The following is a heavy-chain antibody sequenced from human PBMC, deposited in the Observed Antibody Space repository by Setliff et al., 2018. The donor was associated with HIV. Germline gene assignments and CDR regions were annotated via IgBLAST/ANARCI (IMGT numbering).Heavy chain of an antibody. J-gene: IGHJ2*01. CDR2: IYNSGST. D-gene: IGHD3-10*01. CDR3: ARETNASGSLTAYWYFDL. CDR1: GGSFSDYY. V-gene: IGHV4-30-4*08. Sequence: SETLSLTCAVYGGSFSDYYWTWIRQPPGKGLEWIGYIYNSGSTYHEPSLRGRVTISIDRSKNQFSLKLNSVTAADTAVYYCARETNASGSLTAYWYFDLWGRGTLVTVSS.